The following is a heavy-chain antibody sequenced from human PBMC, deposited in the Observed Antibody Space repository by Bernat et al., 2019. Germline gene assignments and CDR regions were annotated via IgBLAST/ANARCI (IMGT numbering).Heavy chain of an antibody. CDR3: AKDRRVATCLDY. D-gene: IGHD5-12*01. J-gene: IGHJ4*02. V-gene: IGHV3-74*01. CDR2: INRDGSIT. CDR1: GFTFSSYW. Sequence: EVQLVESGGGLVQPGGSLRLSCAASGFTFSSYWMHWVRQAPGKGLDWVSRINRDGSITSYADSVRGRFTISRDNAKNTLCLQMNSLRAEDTAVYYCAKDRRVATCLDYWGQGTLVTVSS.